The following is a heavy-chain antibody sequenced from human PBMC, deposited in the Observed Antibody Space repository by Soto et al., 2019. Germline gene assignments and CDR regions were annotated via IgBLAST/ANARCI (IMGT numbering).Heavy chain of an antibody. CDR3: AREQEYCTNGVCYGFDT. CDR1: GGSISSYY. V-gene: IGHV4-59*01. CDR2: IYYSGST. Sequence: PSETLSLTCTVSGGSISSYYWSWIRQPPGKGLEWIGYIYYSGSTNYNPSLKSRVTISVDTSKNKFSLKLSSVTAADTAVYYCAREQEYCTNGVCYGFDTWGQVNLVP. J-gene: IGHJ5*02. D-gene: IGHD2-8*01.